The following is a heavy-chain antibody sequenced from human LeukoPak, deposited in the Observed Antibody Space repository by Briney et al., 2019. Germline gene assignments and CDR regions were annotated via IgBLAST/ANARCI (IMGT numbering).Heavy chain of an antibody. J-gene: IGHJ6*03. Sequence: GGSLRLSCAASGFTLSSYWMTWVRQAPGKGLEWVANIKQDGSEKYYVDSVKGRFTISRDNAKNSLYLQMNSLRAEDTAVYYCARDRYYAIDVWGKGTTVTVSS. CDR3: ARDRYYAIDV. CDR2: IKQDGSEK. V-gene: IGHV3-7*01. CDR1: GFTLSSYW. D-gene: IGHD3-10*01.